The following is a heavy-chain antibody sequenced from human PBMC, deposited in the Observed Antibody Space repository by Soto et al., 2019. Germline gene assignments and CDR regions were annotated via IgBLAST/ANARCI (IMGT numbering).Heavy chain of an antibody. CDR3: VKDEVVVGRNIFYFDY. CDR1: GFIFSNYG. D-gene: IGHD2-15*01. Sequence: QVQLVESGGGVVQPGTSLRLSCAASGFIFSNYGIFWVRQAPGKGLEWVAVIQYDGSRQWYADSVEGRFTISRDNSRNTVDLQMNSLRVEDMAVYYCVKDEVVVGRNIFYFDYWGQGTLVTVSS. J-gene: IGHJ4*02. CDR2: IQYDGSRQ. V-gene: IGHV3-30*18.